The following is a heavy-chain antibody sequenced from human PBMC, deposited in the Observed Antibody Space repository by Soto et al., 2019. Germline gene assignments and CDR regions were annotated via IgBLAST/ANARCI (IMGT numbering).Heavy chain of an antibody. V-gene: IGHV1-18*01. CDR2: ISAYNGNT. J-gene: IGHJ5*02. Sequence: QVQLEQSGAEVKKPGASVKVSYMASGYTFTIDSISWVRQAPGQGLEWMGRISAYNGNTNYAQKLQGRVTMTTDTSTSTAYMELRSLRSDNTAVYYCARVVGALGHWFDPWGQGTLVTVSS. CDR1: GYTFTIDS. CDR3: ARVVGALGHWFDP. D-gene: IGHD1-26*01.